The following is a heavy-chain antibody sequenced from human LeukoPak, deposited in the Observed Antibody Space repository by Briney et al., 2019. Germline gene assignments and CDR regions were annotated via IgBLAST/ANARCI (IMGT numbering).Heavy chain of an antibody. J-gene: IGHJ5*02. CDR2: IYYSGST. CDR3: ARYGPAGNSAGEINNWFDP. V-gene: IGHV4-59*01. CDR1: GGSISSYY. Sequence: SETLSLTCTVSGGSISSYYRSWIRQPPGKGLEWIGYIYYSGSTNYNPSLKSRVTISVDTSKNQFSLKLSSVTAADTAVYYCARYGPAGNSAGEINNWFDPWGQGTLVTVSS. D-gene: IGHD1-7*01.